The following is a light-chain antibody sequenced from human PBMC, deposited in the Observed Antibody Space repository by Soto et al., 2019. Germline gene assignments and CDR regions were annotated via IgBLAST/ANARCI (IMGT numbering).Light chain of an antibody. J-gene: IGKJ2*01. CDR3: LQDYSYPYT. CDR2: AAS. CDR1: QDIRID. Sequence: AIQMTQSPSSLSASVGDRVTITCRASQDIRIDLGWYQLKPGKAPKLLIYAASSLQSGVLSRFSGSGSGTDFTLTISSLQPEDFATYYCLQDYSYPYTFGQGTKLEIK. V-gene: IGKV1-6*01.